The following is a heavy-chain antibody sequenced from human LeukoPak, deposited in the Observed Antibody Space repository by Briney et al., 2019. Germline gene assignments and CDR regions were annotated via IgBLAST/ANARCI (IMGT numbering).Heavy chain of an antibody. CDR1: GFTFSSYA. V-gene: IGHV3-23*01. J-gene: IGHJ3*02. D-gene: IGHD3-16*02. CDR3: AKRSYDYVWGSYRPDPRDAFDI. Sequence: GGSLRLSCAASGFTFSSYAMSWVRQAPGKGLEWVSAISGSGGSTYYADYVKGRFTISRDNSKNTLYLQMNSLRAEDTAVYYCAKRSYDYVWGSYRPDPRDAFDIWGQGTMVTVSS. CDR2: ISGSGGST.